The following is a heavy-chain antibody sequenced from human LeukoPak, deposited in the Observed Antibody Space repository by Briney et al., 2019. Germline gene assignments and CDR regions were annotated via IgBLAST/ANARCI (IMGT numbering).Heavy chain of an antibody. Sequence: SETLSLTCAVYGGSFSGYYCSWIRQPPGKGLEWIGEINHSGSTNYNPSLKSRVTISVDTSKNQFSLKLSSVTAADTAVYYCARGRVHSLRARLWFDPWGQGTLVTVSS. CDR2: INHSGST. V-gene: IGHV4-34*01. CDR1: GGSFSGYY. D-gene: IGHD1-1*01. J-gene: IGHJ5*02. CDR3: ARGRVHSLRARLWFDP.